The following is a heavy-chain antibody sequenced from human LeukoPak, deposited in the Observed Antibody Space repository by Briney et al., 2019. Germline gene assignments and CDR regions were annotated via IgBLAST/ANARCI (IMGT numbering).Heavy chain of an antibody. V-gene: IGHV3-43*01. CDR3: ARDCGGDCDYLDAFDI. CDR1: GFTFDDYT. J-gene: IGHJ3*02. CDR2: ISWDGGST. Sequence: PGGSLRLSCAASGFTFDDYTMHWVRQAPGKGLEWVSLISWDGGSTYYADSVKGRFTISRDNSKNSLYLQMNSLRAEDTAVYYCARDCGGDCDYLDAFDIWGQGTMVTVSS. D-gene: IGHD2-21*01.